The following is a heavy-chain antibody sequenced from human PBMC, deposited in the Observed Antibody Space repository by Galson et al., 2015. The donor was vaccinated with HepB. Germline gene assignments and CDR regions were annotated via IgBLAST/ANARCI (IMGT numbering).Heavy chain of an antibody. CDR2: ISSSSSTI. Sequence: SLRLSCAASGFTFSSYSMNWVRQAPGKGLEWVSYISSSSSTIYYADSVKGRFTISRDNAKNSLYLQMNSLRAEDTAVYYCARGEWELPEVLDYWGQGTLVTVSS. D-gene: IGHD1-26*01. J-gene: IGHJ4*02. CDR1: GFTFSSYS. V-gene: IGHV3-48*04. CDR3: ARGEWELPEVLDY.